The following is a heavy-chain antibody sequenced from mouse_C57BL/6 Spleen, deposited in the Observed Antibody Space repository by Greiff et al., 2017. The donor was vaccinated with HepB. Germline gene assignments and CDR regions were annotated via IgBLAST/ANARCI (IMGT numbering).Heavy chain of an antibody. Sequence: VQGVESGPELVKPGASVKISCKASGYAFSSSWMNWVKQRPGKGLEWIGRIYPGDGDTNYNGKFKGKATLTADKSSSTAYMQLSSLTSEDSAVYFCARGGDYYAMDYWGQGTSVTVSS. CDR1: GYAFSSSW. CDR2: IYPGDGDT. V-gene: IGHV1-82*01. J-gene: IGHJ4*01. CDR3: ARGGDYYAMDY.